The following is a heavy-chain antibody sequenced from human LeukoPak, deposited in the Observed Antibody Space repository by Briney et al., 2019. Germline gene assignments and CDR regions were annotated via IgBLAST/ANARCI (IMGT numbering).Heavy chain of an antibody. V-gene: IGHV3-7*01. J-gene: IGHJ4*02. CDR2: IKQDGSEK. D-gene: IGHD1-26*01. CDR3: ARVGATIRIYFDY. CDR1: GFTFSSYW. Sequence: GGSLRLSCAASGFTFSSYWMSWVRQAPGKGLEWVANIKQDGSEKYYVDSEKGRFTISRDNAKNSLYLQMNSLRAEDTAVYYCARVGATIRIYFDYWGQGTLVTVSS.